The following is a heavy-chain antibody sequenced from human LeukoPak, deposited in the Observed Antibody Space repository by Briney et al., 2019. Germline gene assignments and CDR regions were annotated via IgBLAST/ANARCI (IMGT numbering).Heavy chain of an antibody. Sequence: GGSLRLSCTASGFTFSSYAMSWVRQAPGKGLEWVSAISGSGGSTYYADSVKGRFAISRDNSKNTLYLQMNSLRAEDTAVYYCAKRRGLELLYYYYMDVWGKGTTVTVSS. V-gene: IGHV3-23*01. D-gene: IGHD1-7*01. CDR3: AKRRGLELLYYYYMDV. CDR2: ISGSGGST. CDR1: GFTFSSYA. J-gene: IGHJ6*03.